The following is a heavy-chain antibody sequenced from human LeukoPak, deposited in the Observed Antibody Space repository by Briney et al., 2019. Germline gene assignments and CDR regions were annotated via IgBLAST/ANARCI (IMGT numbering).Heavy chain of an antibody. Sequence: GGSLRLSCAASGFSFSDVWMSWVRQAPGKGLEWVGRIKSKTDGGTTDYAAPVKGRFTISRDDSTNTLYLQMNSLKTEDTAVYYCARGYYSSSRFDSWGQGTLVTVSS. J-gene: IGHJ4*02. CDR2: IKSKTDGGTT. D-gene: IGHD6-13*01. V-gene: IGHV3-15*01. CDR3: ARGYYSSSRFDS. CDR1: GFSFSDVW.